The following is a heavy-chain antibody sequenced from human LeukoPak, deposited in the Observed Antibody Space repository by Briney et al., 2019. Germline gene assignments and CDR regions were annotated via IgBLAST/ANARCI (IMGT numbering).Heavy chain of an antibody. CDR3: ARDGVYSTNFDAFDI. CDR2: ISPNSGAT. CDR1: GYTFTAYY. V-gene: IGHV1-2*02. Sequence: GASVKVSCKASGYTFTAYYLHWVRQAPGQGLEWMGWISPNSGATSYAQSFQGRVTMTRDTSISTVYLEVRGLRSDDTAVYYCARDGVYSTNFDAFDIWGQGTVVTVSS. J-gene: IGHJ3*02. D-gene: IGHD6-13*01.